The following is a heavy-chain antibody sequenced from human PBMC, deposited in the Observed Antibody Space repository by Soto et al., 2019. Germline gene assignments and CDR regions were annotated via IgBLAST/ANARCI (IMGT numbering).Heavy chain of an antibody. CDR1: GYSFTSYW. Sequence: GESLKISCKGSGYSFTSYWIGWVRQMPGKGLEWMGIIYPGDSDTRYSPSFQGQVTISADKSISTAYLQWSSLKASDTAMYYCARPGSVGATTDYYYGMDVWGQGTTVTVSS. D-gene: IGHD1-26*01. CDR2: IYPGDSDT. CDR3: ARPGSVGATTDYYYGMDV. J-gene: IGHJ6*02. V-gene: IGHV5-51*01.